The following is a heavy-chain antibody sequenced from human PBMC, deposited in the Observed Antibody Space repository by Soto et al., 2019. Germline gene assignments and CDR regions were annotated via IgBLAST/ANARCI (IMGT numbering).Heavy chain of an antibody. J-gene: IGHJ3*02. V-gene: IGHV1-18*01. D-gene: IGHD2-2*01. CDR2: ISAYNGNT. Sequence: ASVKVSCKASGYTFTSYGISWVRQAPGQGLEWMGWISAYNGNTNYAQKLQGRVTMTTDTSTSTAYMELRSLRSDDTAVYYCASVDIVVVPAARNAFDIWGQGTMVTVSS. CDR1: GYTFTSYG. CDR3: ASVDIVVVPAARNAFDI.